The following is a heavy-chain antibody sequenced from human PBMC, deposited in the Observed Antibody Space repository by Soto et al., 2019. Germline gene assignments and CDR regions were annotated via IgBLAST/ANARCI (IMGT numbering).Heavy chain of an antibody. CDR2: ISAYNGNT. D-gene: IGHD6-19*01. CDR1: GYTFTSYG. J-gene: IGHJ4*02. V-gene: IGHV1-18*01. Sequence: QVQLVQSGAEVKKPGASVKVSCKASGYTFTSYGISWVRQAPGQGLEGMGWISAYNGNTNYAQKLQGRVTMTTDTSTSTAYMELRSLRSDDTAVYYCARDRRSGWDAYGGNIFDYWGQGTLVTVSS. CDR3: ARDRRSGWDAYGGNIFDY.